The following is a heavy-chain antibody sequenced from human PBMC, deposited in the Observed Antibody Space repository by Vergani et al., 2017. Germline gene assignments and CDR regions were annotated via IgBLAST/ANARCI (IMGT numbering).Heavy chain of an antibody. D-gene: IGHD5-12*01. CDR3: TKGSVYYHDSAGQGYDPYTGFDL. V-gene: IGHV3-9*01. J-gene: IGHJ3*01. Sequence: EVDLVESGGGLAQPGGSLRLSCEASGITFWKFGMHWVRQGPGKGLEWVSGISWNSGAVDYADSVRGRFTISRDNAKNSLFLEMNSLRFEDTAVYFCTKGSVYYHDSAGQGYDPYTGFDLWGQGTLVTVFS. CDR1: GITFWKFG. CDR2: ISWNSGAV.